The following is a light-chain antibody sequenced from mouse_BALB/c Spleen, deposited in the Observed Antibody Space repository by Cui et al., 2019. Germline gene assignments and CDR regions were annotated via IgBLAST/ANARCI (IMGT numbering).Light chain of an antibody. Sequence: DIVMTQSHKFMSISVGDRVNITCKASQDVGTTVAWYQQKPGQSPKLLIYWASTRHTGVPDRFIGSGSGTDFTLTISNVQSEDLADYFCQQYNNYPPSLTFGAGTKLELK. CDR2: WAS. J-gene: IGKJ5*01. CDR1: QDVGTT. CDR3: QQYNNYPPSLT. V-gene: IGKV6-23*01.